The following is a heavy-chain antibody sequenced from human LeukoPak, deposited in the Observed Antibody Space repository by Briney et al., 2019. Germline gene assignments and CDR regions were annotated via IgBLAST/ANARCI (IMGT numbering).Heavy chain of an antibody. D-gene: IGHD2-15*01. V-gene: IGHV5-51*01. CDR2: IFPDDSDT. CDR3: ARQESEITTPANRYFDR. Sequence: GESLQISCQGSGYNFANDWIGWVRQMPGKGLEWMGIIFPDDSDTIYSPSFQGQVTISADKSISTAYLQWSSLKASDSAMYYCARQESEITTPANRYFDRWGQGTLVTVSS. CDR1: GYNFANDW. J-gene: IGHJ4*02.